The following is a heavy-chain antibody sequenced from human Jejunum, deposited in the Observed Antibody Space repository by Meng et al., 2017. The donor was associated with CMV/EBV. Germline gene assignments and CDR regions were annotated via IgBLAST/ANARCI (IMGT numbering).Heavy chain of an antibody. Sequence: NAWMSWVRQAPGKGLEWVGRIKSIKSESEGGTTDYAAPVEGRFTISRDNAKNSLFLQMNSLRAEDSAVYYCARDMVWGDPNSFDAWGQGTLVTVSS. J-gene: IGHJ5*02. CDR3: ARDMVWGDPNSFDA. D-gene: IGHD3-10*01. CDR1: NAW. V-gene: IGHV3-15*01. CDR2: IKSIKSESEGGTT.